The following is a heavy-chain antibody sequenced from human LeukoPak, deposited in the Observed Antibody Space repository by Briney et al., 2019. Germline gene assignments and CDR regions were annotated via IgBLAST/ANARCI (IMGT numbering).Heavy chain of an antibody. CDR2: IYSDNT. D-gene: IGHD3-10*01. J-gene: IGHJ5*02. V-gene: IGHV3-53*01. CDR1: GFTVSSNS. Sequence: GGSLRLSCTVSGFTVSSNSMSWVRQAPGKGLEWVSFIYSDNTHYSDSVKGRFTISRDNSKNTLYLQMNSLRAEDTAVYYCAKDRISSRFGVLSTNWFDPWGQGTLVTVSS. CDR3: AKDRISSRFGVLSTNWFDP.